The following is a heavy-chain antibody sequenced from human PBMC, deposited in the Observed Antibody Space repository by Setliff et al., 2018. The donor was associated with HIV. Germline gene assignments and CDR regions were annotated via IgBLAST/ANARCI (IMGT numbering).Heavy chain of an antibody. Sequence: SETLSLTCTVSGGSISSGSYYWSWIRQPAGKGLEWIGRIYTSGSTKYNPSLKSRVTISVDTSKNQFSLKVSSVTAADTAVYYCARVAGSNSGFDYWGRGTLVTVSS. J-gene: IGHJ4*02. CDR2: IYTSGST. CDR1: GGSISSGSYY. CDR3: ARVAGSNSGFDY. D-gene: IGHD2-2*01. V-gene: IGHV4-61*02.